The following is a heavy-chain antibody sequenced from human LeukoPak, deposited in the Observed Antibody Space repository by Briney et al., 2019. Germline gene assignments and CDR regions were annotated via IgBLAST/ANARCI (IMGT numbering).Heavy chain of an antibody. Sequence: PGGSLRLSCAASGFTFSSYWMSWVRQAPGKGLEWVANIKQDGSEKYYVDSVKGRFTISRDNAKNSLYLQMNSLRAEDTAVYYCARDWSYGYCSGGSCSDYYYYYGMDVWGQGTTVTVSS. CDR3: ARDWSYGYCSGGSCSDYYYYYGMDV. V-gene: IGHV3-7*01. CDR1: GFTFSSYW. D-gene: IGHD2-15*01. CDR2: IKQDGSEK. J-gene: IGHJ6*02.